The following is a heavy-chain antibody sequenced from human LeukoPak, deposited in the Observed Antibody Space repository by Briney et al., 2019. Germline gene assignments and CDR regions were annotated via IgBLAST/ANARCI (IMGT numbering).Heavy chain of an antibody. Sequence: GESLKISCKGSGYSFTNYWIGWVRQMPGKGLEWMGIIYPGDSDTRYSPSFQGQVTISAVRSTTTAYLQWSSLKASDTAMYYCAIALDYGDYIFDPWGQGTLVTVSS. V-gene: IGHV5-51*01. J-gene: IGHJ5*02. CDR3: AIALDYGDYIFDP. D-gene: IGHD4-17*01. CDR2: IYPGDSDT. CDR1: GYSFTNYW.